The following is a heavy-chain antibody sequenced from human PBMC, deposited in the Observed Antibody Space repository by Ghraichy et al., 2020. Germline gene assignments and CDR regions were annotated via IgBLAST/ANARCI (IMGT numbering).Heavy chain of an antibody. D-gene: IGHD3-3*01. CDR3: AAGPITIFGEIKFDP. CDR1: GFTFTSSA. J-gene: IGHJ5*02. V-gene: IGHV1-58*02. Sequence: SVKVSCKASGFTFTSSAMQWVRRARGQRLEWIGWIVVGSGNTNYAQKFQERVTITRDMSTSTAYMELSSLRSEDTAVYYCAAGPITIFGEIKFDPWGQGTLVTVSS. CDR2: IVVGSGNT.